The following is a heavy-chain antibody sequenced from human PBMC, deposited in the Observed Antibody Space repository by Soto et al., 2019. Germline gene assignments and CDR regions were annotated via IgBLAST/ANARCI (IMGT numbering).Heavy chain of an antibody. V-gene: IGHV4-34*01. CDR1: GGSFSGYY. CDR3: ARGSRWLQLPYDY. D-gene: IGHD5-12*01. CDR2: INHSGST. J-gene: IGHJ4*02. Sequence: SETLSLTCAVYGGSFSGYYWSWIRQPPGKGLEWIGEINHSGSTNYNPSLKSRVTISVDTSKNQFSLKLSSVTAADTAVYYCARGSRWLQLPYDYWGQGTLVTVSS.